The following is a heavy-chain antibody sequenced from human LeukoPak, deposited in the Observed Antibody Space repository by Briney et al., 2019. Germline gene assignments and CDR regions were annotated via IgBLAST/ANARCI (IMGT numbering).Heavy chain of an antibody. Sequence: PGGSLRLSCEASGFTFRIYWMSWVRQAPGKGLEWVANIKHDGSEKYYVDSVKGRFTISRDNAKNSLYLQMNSLSAEDTAVYYCARDYFYPMDVWGQGTTVTVSS. CDR2: IKHDGSEK. V-gene: IGHV3-7*04. J-gene: IGHJ6*02. CDR3: ARDYFYPMDV. CDR1: GFTFRIYW.